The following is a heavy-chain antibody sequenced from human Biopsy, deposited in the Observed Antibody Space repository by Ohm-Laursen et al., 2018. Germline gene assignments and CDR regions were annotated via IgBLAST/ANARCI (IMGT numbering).Heavy chain of an antibody. CDR2: VYNGGIT. J-gene: IGHJ5*02. V-gene: IGHV4-59*07. CDR3: ARTPRDSFWSGSYKRGLWFDP. CDR1: GGSIISYY. D-gene: IGHD3-3*01. Sequence: SDTLSLTCSVSGGSIISYYWTWIRQPSGKGLEWIGHVYNGGITNYNPSLKSRVTISKDTSKNQFSLQVNSVTAADTAVYYCARTPRDSFWSGSYKRGLWFDPWGQGILVIVSS.